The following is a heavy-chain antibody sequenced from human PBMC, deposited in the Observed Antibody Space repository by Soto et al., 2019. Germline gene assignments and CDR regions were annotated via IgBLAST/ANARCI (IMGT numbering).Heavy chain of an antibody. CDR1: GFTFSRSW. CDR2: IKEDGSEK. J-gene: IGHJ4*02. V-gene: IGHV3-7*01. CDR3: ARGAAAGGGYYFDY. D-gene: IGHD6-13*01. Sequence: HPGGSLRLSCAASGFTFSRSWMSWVRQTPGKGLEWVANIKEDGSEKYYMDSVKGRFTISRDNAKNSLYLQMNSLRAEDTAVYYCARGAAAGGGYYFDYWGQGTLVTVSS.